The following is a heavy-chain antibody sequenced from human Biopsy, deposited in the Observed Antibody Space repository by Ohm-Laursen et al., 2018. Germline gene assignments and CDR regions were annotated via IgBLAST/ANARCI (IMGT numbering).Heavy chain of an antibody. Sequence: TLSLTCTVSDGSINSYYWNWIRQPPGQGLEYIGYIYDRGSTANYNPSLESRVTMSVDTPKNQFSLKLSSVTAADTAIYYCARGMRSSGWPYFDSWGQGTLVTVPS. CDR3: ARGMRSSGWPYFDS. D-gene: IGHD6-19*01. CDR1: DGSINSYY. V-gene: IGHV4-59*01. J-gene: IGHJ4*02. CDR2: IYDRGST.